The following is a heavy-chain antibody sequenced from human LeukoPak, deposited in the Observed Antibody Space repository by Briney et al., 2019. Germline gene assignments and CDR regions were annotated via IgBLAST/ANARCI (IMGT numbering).Heavy chain of an antibody. D-gene: IGHD6-19*01. Sequence: ASVKVSCKAFGYTFTSYGISWERQAPAQGLEWMGRINPNSGGTNYAQKFQGRVTMTRDTSISTAYMELSRLRSDDTAVYYCARVSSGWYYFDYWGQGALVTVSS. CDR2: INPNSGGT. CDR3: ARVSSGWYYFDY. CDR1: GYTFTSYG. V-gene: IGHV1-2*06. J-gene: IGHJ4*02.